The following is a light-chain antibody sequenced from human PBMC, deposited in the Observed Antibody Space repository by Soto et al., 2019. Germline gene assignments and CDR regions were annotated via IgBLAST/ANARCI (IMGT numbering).Light chain of an antibody. CDR1: NSDVGGYEY. J-gene: IGLJ2*01. CDR2: EVS. CDR3: SSYTSSSTVV. Sequence: QSALTQPASVSGSPGQSITISCTGTNSDVGGYEYVSWYQQHPGKVPKLMISEVSNRPSGVSNRFSGSKSGITASLTISGLQAEDEADYYCSSYTSSSTVVFGGGTKLTVL. V-gene: IGLV2-14*01.